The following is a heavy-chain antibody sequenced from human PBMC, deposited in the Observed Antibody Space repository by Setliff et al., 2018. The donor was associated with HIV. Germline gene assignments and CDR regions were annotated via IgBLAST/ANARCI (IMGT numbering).Heavy chain of an antibody. Sequence: SETLSLTCTVSGYSISSGYYWGWIRQPPGKGLEWIGNIYQSGSTYYNPSLKGRVTISIDASKNQFSLRLNYVTAADTAVYYCARLFAGYSYGYYYYGIDVWGLGTTVTVSS. CDR3: ARLFAGYSYGYYYYGIDV. V-gene: IGHV4-38-2*02. CDR2: IYQSGST. J-gene: IGHJ6*02. CDR1: GYSISSGYY. D-gene: IGHD5-18*01.